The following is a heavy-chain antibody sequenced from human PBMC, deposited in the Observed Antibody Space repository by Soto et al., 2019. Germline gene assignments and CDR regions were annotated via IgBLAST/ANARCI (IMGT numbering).Heavy chain of an antibody. J-gene: IGHJ6*02. D-gene: IGHD5-18*01. V-gene: IGHV5-10-1*01. CDR3: ASWGYSYGNYYYYGMDV. Sequence: GESLKISCKGSGYSFTSYWISWVRQMPGKDLEWMGRIDPSDSYTNYSPSFQGHVTISADKSISTAYLQWSSLKASDTAMYYCASWGYSYGNYYYYGMDVWGQGTTVTVSS. CDR2: IDPSDSYT. CDR1: GYSFTSYW.